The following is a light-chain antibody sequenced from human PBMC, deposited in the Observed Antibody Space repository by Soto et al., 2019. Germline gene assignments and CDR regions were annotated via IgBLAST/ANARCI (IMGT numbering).Light chain of an antibody. J-gene: IGKJ4*01. CDR1: QSVSSN. Sequence: EIVMTQSPGTLSVSPGERATLSCRASQSVSSNLAWYKQKPGQAPSLLIYGASTRATGIPARFSGSGSGTEFTLTSSSLQSEDFAYYHCQQYNKWPLTFGRGTKVEIK. CDR3: QQYNKWPLT. CDR2: GAS. V-gene: IGKV3D-15*01.